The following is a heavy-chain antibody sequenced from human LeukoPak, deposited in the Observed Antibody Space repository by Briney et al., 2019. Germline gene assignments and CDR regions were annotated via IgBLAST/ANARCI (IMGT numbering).Heavy chain of an antibody. CDR1: GDSISSYY. J-gene: IGHJ5*02. V-gene: IGHV4-59*01. Sequence: PSETLSLTWTVSGDSISSYYCNWTRQPTGKGLEWIGHIHYSGGTIYNPSLKSRVTISVDTAKNQFSLKLISVTAADTAVYYCARRVQMSSASATSNTCLYLWGQGTLVTVSS. CDR3: ARRVQMSSASATSNTCLYL. CDR2: IHYSGGT. D-gene: IGHD3-10*01.